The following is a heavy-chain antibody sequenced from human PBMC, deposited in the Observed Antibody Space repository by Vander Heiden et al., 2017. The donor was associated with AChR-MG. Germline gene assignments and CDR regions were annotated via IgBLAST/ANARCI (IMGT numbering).Heavy chain of an antibody. J-gene: IGHJ4*02. D-gene: IGHD6-19*01. CDR3: AHHSSGWYNEGYYFDY. CDR1: GFSLSTSGVG. Sequence: QITLKESGPTLVIPTQTLTLTGTFSGFSLSTSGVGVGWIRQPPGKALEWLALIYWDDDKRYSPSLKSRLTITKDTSKNQVVLTMTNMDPVDTATYYCAHHSSGWYNEGYYFDYWGQGTLVTVSS. CDR2: IYWDDDK. V-gene: IGHV2-5*02.